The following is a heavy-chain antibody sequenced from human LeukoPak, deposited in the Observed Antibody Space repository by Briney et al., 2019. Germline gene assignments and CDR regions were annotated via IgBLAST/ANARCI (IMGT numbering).Heavy chain of an antibody. V-gene: IGHV1-8*01. J-gene: IGHJ5*02. Sequence: ASVKVSCKASGYTFTSYDINWVRQAPGQGLEWMGWMNPNSGNTGYAQKFQGRVTITTDESTSTAYMELSSLRSEDTAVYYCARDRRGRGYSYGFGNWFDPWGQGTLVTVSS. CDR2: MNPNSGNT. D-gene: IGHD5-18*01. CDR1: GYTFTSYD. CDR3: ARDRRGRGYSYGFGNWFDP.